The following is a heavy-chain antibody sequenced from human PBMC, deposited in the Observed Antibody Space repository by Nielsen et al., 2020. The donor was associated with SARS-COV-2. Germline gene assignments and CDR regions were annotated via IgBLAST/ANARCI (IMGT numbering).Heavy chain of an antibody. J-gene: IGHJ4*02. CDR3: ARGTVPAAILYY. CDR1: GFTFDDYA. Sequence: GGSLRLSCAASGFTFDDYAMHWVRQAPGKGLEWVSGISWNSGSIGYADSVKGRFTISRDNSKNTLYLQMNSLRAEDTAVYYCARGTVPAAILYYWGQGTLVTVSS. V-gene: IGHV3-9*01. CDR2: ISWNSGSI. D-gene: IGHD2-2*01.